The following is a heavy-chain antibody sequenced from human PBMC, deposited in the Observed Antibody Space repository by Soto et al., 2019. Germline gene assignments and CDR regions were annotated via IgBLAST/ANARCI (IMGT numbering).Heavy chain of an antibody. CDR1: GYTFTSYD. V-gene: IGHV1-8*01. CDR2: MNPNSGNT. Sequence: QVQLVQSGAEVKKPGASVKVSCKASGYTFTSYDINWVRQATGQGLEWMGWMNPNSGNTGYAQKFQGRVTMTRNTSISTAYMELRRLRSEDTAGYYCASDLAARIDYWGQGTLVTVSS. J-gene: IGHJ4*02. CDR3: ASDLAARIDY. D-gene: IGHD6-25*01.